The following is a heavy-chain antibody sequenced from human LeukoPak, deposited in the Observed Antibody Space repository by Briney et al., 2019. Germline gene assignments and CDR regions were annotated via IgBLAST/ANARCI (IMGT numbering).Heavy chain of an antibody. Sequence: ASVKVSCKASGYTFTSYDINWVRQATGQGLEWMGWMNPNSGNTGYAQKFQGRITMTRNTSISTAYMELSSLRSEDTAVYYCARGSYYEILTGYYNYYFYYMDVWGKGTTVTISS. CDR1: GYTFTSYD. D-gene: IGHD3-9*01. CDR2: MNPNSGNT. V-gene: IGHV1-8*01. J-gene: IGHJ6*03. CDR3: ARGSYYEILTGYYNYYFYYMDV.